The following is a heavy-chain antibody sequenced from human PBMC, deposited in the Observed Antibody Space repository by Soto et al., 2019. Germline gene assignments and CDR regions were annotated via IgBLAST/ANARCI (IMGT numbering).Heavy chain of an antibody. CDR1: GYTFTSYD. D-gene: IGHD3-3*02. CDR2: MNPNSGNT. CDR3: ASHLGVSREPNAFDI. V-gene: IGHV1-8*01. J-gene: IGHJ3*02. Sequence: QVQLVQSGAEVKKPGASVKVSCKASGYTFTSYDINWVRQATGQGLEWMGWMNPNSGNTGYAQKFQGRVAMTRNTSISTAYMELSSLRSEDTAVYYCASHLGVSREPNAFDIWGQGTMVTVSS.